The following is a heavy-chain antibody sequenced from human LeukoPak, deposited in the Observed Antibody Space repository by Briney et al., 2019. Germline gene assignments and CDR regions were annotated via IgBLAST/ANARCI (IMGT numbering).Heavy chain of an antibody. CDR3: ARGSDSSGWYYYYYMDV. J-gene: IGHJ6*03. D-gene: IGHD6-19*01. Sequence: SETLSLTCAVYGGSFSGYYWSWIRQPPGKGLEWIGEINHSGSTNYNPSLKSRVTISVDTSKNQFSLTLSSVTAADTAVYYCARGSDSSGWYYYYYMDVWGKGTTVTISS. CDR2: INHSGST. CDR1: GGSFSGYY. V-gene: IGHV4-34*01.